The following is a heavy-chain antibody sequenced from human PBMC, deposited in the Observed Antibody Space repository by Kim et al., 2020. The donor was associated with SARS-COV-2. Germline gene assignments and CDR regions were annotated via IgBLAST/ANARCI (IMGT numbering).Heavy chain of an antibody. CDR1: GFTFSSYA. CDR3: ASVRNPHTIFGVADY. D-gene: IGHD3-3*01. V-gene: IGHV3-30*04. CDR2: ISYDGSNK. Sequence: GGSLRPSCAASGFTFSSYAMHWIRQAPGKGLEWVAIISYDGSNKYYVDSVKGRFTISRDNSKNTLYLQMNSLRAEDTAVYHCASVRNPHTIFGVADYWGQGTLVTVSS. J-gene: IGHJ4*02.